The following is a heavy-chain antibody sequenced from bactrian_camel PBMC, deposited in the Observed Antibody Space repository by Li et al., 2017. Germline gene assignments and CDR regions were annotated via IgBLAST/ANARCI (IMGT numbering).Heavy chain of an antibody. J-gene: IGHJ4*01. Sequence: QLVESGGALVQPGGSLRVSCGASGFTFSTHFMSWVRQAPGKALEWVCSIDRDGSAALYADSVQGRFTISRDSAENTVHLQMDNLEIEDTAIYYCNSWPPPPVEIGDGNWGQGTQVTVS. CDR2: IDRDGSAA. V-gene: IGHV3S6*01. CDR3: NSWPPPPVEIGDGN. D-gene: IGHD7*01. CDR1: GFTFSTHF.